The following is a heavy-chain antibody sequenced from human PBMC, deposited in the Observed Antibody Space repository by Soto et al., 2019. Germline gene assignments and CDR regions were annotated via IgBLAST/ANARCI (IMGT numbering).Heavy chain of an antibody. CDR3: AKDGGRSYYYYMDV. V-gene: IGHV3-23*01. Sequence: EVQLLESGGGLVQPGGSLRLSCAASGFTFSSYTMTWVRQAPGKGLEWVAAIGSSGGNTDYADSVKGRFTISRDNSKNTLYLQMSSLRAEDTAVYYCAKDGGRSYYYYMDVWGKGTTLTVSS. CDR2: IGSSGGNT. J-gene: IGHJ6*03. CDR1: GFTFSSYT. D-gene: IGHD2-15*01.